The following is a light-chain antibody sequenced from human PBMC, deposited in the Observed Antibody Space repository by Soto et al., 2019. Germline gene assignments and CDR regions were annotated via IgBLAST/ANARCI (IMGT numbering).Light chain of an antibody. J-gene: IGKJ5*01. CDR3: QQRSNWPPIT. V-gene: IGKV3-11*01. CDR1: QIVRSN. Sequence: EMMLTQSPGTLSLSPGDVATLSCRASQIVRSNSLAWYQQKPGQPPRLLIYDASNRATGIPARFSGSGSGTDFTLTISSLEPEDFAVYYCQQRSNWPPITFGQGTRLEIK. CDR2: DAS.